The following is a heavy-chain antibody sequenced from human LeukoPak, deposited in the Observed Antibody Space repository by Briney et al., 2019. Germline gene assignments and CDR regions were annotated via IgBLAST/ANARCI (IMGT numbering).Heavy chain of an antibody. D-gene: IGHD3-22*01. CDR2: IYYSGST. CDR1: GGSISSYC. Sequence: SETLSLICTVSGGSISSYCWSWIRQPPGKGLEWIGYIYYSGSTNYNPSLKSRVTISVDTSKNQFSLKLSSVTAADTAVYYCARDRGYYDRSGSGLDYWGQGTLVTVSS. V-gene: IGHV4-59*01. J-gene: IGHJ4*02. CDR3: ARDRGYYDRSGSGLDY.